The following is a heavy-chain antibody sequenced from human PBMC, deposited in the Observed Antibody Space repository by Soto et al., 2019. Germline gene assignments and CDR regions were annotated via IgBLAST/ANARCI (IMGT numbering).Heavy chain of an antibody. CDR1: GFTFSSYS. J-gene: IGHJ5*02. D-gene: IGHD6-19*01. CDR2: ISSSSSTI. CDR3: AREGSSGWNGLNWFDP. V-gene: IGHV3-48*01. Sequence: EVQLVESGGGLVQPGGSLRLSCAASGFTFSSYSMNWVRQAPGKGLEWVSYISSSSSTIYYADSVKGRFTISIDNAKNSLYLQMNSLRAEDTAVYYCAREGSSGWNGLNWFDPWGQGTLVTVSS.